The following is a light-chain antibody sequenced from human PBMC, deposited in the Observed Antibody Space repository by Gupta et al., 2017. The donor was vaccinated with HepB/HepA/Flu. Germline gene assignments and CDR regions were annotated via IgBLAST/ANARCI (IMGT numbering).Light chain of an antibody. CDR1: QSVSSY. Sequence: IVLTQSPATLSLSPGERATLSCRASQSVSSYLAWYQQKPGQAPRLLIYDASNRATGIPARFSGSGSGTEFTLTISSREPEDFAVYYCQQRSNWPRTFGQGTKVEIK. V-gene: IGKV3-11*01. CDR2: DAS. J-gene: IGKJ1*01. CDR3: QQRSNWPRT.